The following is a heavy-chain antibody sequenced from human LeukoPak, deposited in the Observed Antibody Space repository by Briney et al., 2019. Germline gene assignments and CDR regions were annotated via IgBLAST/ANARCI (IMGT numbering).Heavy chain of an antibody. CDR1: GGSFTSGSYY. Sequence: SETLSLICTVSGGSFTSGSYYWGWIRQPPGKGLEWIGYIQNRGSTNYNPSLKSRVTISVDTSKNQFSLKLRSVSAADTAVYYCARDRPGIAVAGDAFDIWGRGTMVIVSS. J-gene: IGHJ3*02. D-gene: IGHD6-19*01. CDR2: IQNRGST. CDR3: ARDRPGIAVAGDAFDI. V-gene: IGHV4-61*01.